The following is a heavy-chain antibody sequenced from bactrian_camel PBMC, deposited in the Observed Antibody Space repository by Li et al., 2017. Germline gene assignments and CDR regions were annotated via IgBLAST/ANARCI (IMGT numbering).Heavy chain of an antibody. D-gene: IGHD6*01. J-gene: IGHJ4*01. Sequence: VQLVESGGGSVQAGGSLRLSCTASTYNGDCMAWFRQAPGKEREGVAAIDSDGSTSYADSVKGRFTISEDNAKYTAYLQMDNLEPEDTAMYYCAVDISRRCTAARPLFRILALDALNWGQGTQVTVS. CDR1: TYNGDC. CDR2: IDSDGST. V-gene: IGHV3S53*01. CDR3: AVDISRRCTAARPLFRILALDALN.